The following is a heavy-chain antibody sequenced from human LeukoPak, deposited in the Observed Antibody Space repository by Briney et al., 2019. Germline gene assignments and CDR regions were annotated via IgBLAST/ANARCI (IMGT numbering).Heavy chain of an antibody. CDR2: ISGSGGST. J-gene: IGHJ4*02. CDR1: GFTFSSYA. Sequence: PGGSLRLSCAASGFTFSSYAMTWVRQAPGKGLEWVSGISGSGGSTYYADSVKGRFTISRDNSKNMLFVQMTSLRAEDTAVYYCAKFGWDDPRWGQGTLVTVSS. CDR3: AKFGWDDPR. D-gene: IGHD1-26*01. V-gene: IGHV3-23*01.